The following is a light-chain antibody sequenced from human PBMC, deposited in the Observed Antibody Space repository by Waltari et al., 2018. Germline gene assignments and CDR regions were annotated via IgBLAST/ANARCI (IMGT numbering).Light chain of an antibody. V-gene: IGKV2-28*01. Sequence: IVMTQSPLSLPVSLGKPASISCRSSQSLLYSNGYNYLDWYVQMPGQSPKLLIYKASNRDSGVPDRFSGSGSGTDFTLNISRVEAEDVGVYYCMQPIQSSPTFGQGTKLEIK. CDR2: KAS. CDR1: QSLLYSNGYNY. J-gene: IGKJ1*01. CDR3: MQPIQSSPT.